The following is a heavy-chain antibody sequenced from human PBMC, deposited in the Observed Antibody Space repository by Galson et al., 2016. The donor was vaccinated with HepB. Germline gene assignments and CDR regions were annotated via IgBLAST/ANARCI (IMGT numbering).Heavy chain of an antibody. D-gene: IGHD2-2*01. CDR1: GFTFSNYK. CDR2: ITSSSSYI. CDR3: ARGGYAGRELDY. J-gene: IGHJ4*02. V-gene: IGHV3-21*01. Sequence: SLRLSCAASGFTFSNYKMNWVRQAPGKGLEWVSSITSSSSYINYADSVKGRFTISRDNAKNSLYLQMNSLRAEDTAVYYCARGGYAGRELDYWGQGTLVTVSP.